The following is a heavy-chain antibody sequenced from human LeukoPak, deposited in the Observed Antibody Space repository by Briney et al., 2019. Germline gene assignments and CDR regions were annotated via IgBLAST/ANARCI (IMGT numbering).Heavy chain of an antibody. Sequence: PGGSLRLSCAASGFTFSSYSMNWVRQAPGKGLEWVSSISSSSSYIYYADSVKGRFTISRDNSKNTLYLQMNSLRAEDTAVYYCAKTLSTYCSGGSCYCDYWGQGTLVTVSS. D-gene: IGHD2-15*01. CDR3: AKTLSTYCSGGSCYCDY. J-gene: IGHJ4*02. V-gene: IGHV3-21*04. CDR2: ISSSSSYI. CDR1: GFTFSSYS.